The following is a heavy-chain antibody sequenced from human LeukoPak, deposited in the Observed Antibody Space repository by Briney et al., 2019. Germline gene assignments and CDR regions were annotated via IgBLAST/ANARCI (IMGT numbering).Heavy chain of an antibody. Sequence: GGSLRLSCAASGFTFSSHGIHWVRQAPGKGLECVALIYYDGSNKYYADSVKGRFTISRDNSKNTLYLQINNLRAEDAGVYYCARPRGFCSGGDCYADYGMDVWGQGTTVTVSS. J-gene: IGHJ6*02. V-gene: IGHV3-33*01. CDR2: IYYDGSNK. CDR1: GFTFSSHG. D-gene: IGHD2-21*02. CDR3: ARPRGFCSGGDCYADYGMDV.